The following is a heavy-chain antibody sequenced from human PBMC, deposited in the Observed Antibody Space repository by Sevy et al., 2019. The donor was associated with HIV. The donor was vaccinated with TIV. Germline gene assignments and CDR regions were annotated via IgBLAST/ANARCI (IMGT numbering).Heavy chain of an antibody. CDR3: AKGLSSIYPYSMDV. CDR2: ISFDGDNK. Sequence: GGSLRLSCEASGFSFSRYGMHWVRQVAGKGLEWVAVISFDGDNKYYSDSVRGRFASSRDNSANTMHQQMNNLRLDDTAVYYCAKGLSSIYPYSMDVWGQGTTVTVSS. J-gene: IGHJ6*02. D-gene: IGHD3-16*01. V-gene: IGHV3-30*18. CDR1: GFSFSRYG.